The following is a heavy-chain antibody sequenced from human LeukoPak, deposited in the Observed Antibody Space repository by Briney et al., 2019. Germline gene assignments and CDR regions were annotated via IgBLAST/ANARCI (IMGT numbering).Heavy chain of an antibody. Sequence: SETLSLTCAVSGGSISRYYWSWIRQPPGKGREGIGYIYYSGSTNYNPSLKSRVTISVDTSKNQFSLRLSSVTAADTAVYYCAMSSGTGTTGYWGQGTLVTVSS. CDR1: GGSISRYY. V-gene: IGHV4-59*08. D-gene: IGHD1-1*01. CDR3: AMSSGTGTTGY. CDR2: IYYSGST. J-gene: IGHJ4*02.